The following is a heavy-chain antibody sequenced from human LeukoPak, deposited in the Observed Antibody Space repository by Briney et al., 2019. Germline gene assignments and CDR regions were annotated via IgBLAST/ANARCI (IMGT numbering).Heavy chain of an antibody. CDR3: ARVTGYMIEDYFDY. CDR2: MCYSGST. CDR1: GGSISSYY. V-gene: IGHV4-59*01. Sequence: SETLSLTCTVSGGSISSYYWSWIRQPPGKGLEWIGYMCYSGSTNYNPSLKSRVTISVKTSKNQFSLKLSSVTAADTAVYYCARVTGYMIEDYFDYWGQGTLVTVSS. J-gene: IGHJ4*02. D-gene: IGHD3-22*01.